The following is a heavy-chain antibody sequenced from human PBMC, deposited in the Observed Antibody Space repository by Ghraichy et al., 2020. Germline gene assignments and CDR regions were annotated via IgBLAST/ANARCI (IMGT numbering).Heavy chain of an antibody. J-gene: IGHJ6*02. CDR3: ARGGALTLTTTLNYYYYYGMDV. CDR2: IYHSGST. Sequence: SETLSLTCAVSGYSISSGYYWGWIRQPPGKGLEWIGSIYHSGSTYYNPSLKSRVTISVDTSKNQFSLKLSSVTAADTAVYYCARGGALTLTTTLNYYYYYGMDVWGQGTTVTVSS. D-gene: IGHD4-17*01. CDR1: GYSISSGYY. V-gene: IGHV4-38-2*01.